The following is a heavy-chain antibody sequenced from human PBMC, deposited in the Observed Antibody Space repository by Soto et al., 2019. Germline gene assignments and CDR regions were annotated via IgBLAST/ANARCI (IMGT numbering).Heavy chain of an antibody. Sequence: QVHLVQSGAEVRKPGASVKVSCTASGYTFTTFHLHWVRLAPGQGLEWMGGINPDTGGSEYGQKYKGRVTLTRDTTMTTAYMELSRLTPDDTAIYVCARVTYGDSSFQYWGQGTPVSVSS. CDR1: GYTFTTFH. J-gene: IGHJ4*02. CDR2: INPDTGGS. CDR3: ARVTYGDSSFQY. D-gene: IGHD4-17*01. V-gene: IGHV1-2*02.